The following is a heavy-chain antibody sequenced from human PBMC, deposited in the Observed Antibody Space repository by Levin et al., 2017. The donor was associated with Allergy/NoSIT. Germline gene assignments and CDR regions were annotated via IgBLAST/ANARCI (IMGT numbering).Heavy chain of an antibody. J-gene: IGHJ4*02. D-gene: IGHD3-22*01. V-gene: IGHV3-66*01. CDR1: GFIVSSNY. Sequence: ASVKVSCAASGFIVSSNYMSWVRQAPGKGLEWVSVIYSGGGTFYADSVKGRFIISRDNSKNTLYLQMNSLRAEDTAVYYCARDSSGPGYWGQGTLVTVSS. CDR2: IYSGGGT. CDR3: ARDSSGPGY.